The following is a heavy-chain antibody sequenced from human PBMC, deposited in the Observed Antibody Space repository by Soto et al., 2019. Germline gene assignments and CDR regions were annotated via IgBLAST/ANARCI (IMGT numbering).Heavy chain of an antibody. D-gene: IGHD2-2*01. CDR1: GGLFSSYA. V-gene: IGHV1-69*01. CDR2: IIPVFDTV. J-gene: IGHJ3*01. CDR3: ARVGRGFCSSARCYTDGFDL. Sequence: QEQLVQSGAEVKKSGSSVKVSCKDTGGLFSSYAVSWVRQAPGQGLEWMGGIIPVFDTVYYAQKFQGRVTITADESTNTAYMELSSLRSEDTAVYYCARVGRGFCSSARCYTDGFDLWGQGTVVTVST.